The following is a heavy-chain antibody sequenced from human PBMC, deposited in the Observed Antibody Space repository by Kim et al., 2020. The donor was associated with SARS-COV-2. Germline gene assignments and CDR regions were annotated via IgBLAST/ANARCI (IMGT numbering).Heavy chain of an antibody. J-gene: IGHJ4*02. Sequence: GGSLRLSCAASGFTFSSYEMNWVRQAPGKGLEWVSYISSSGTTIYYADSVKGRFTISRDSAKNSLYLQMNSMRAEDTAVYYCARIAQQLLDCWGQGTLVTVSP. V-gene: IGHV3-48*03. CDR3: ARIAQQLLDC. CDR1: GFTFSSYE. CDR2: ISSSGTTI. D-gene: IGHD6-13*01.